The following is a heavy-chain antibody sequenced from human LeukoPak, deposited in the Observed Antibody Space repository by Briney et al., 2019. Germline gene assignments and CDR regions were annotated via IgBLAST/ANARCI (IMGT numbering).Heavy chain of an antibody. J-gene: IGHJ4*02. CDR1: GFAFSSYG. V-gene: IGHV3-23*01. Sequence: PGGTLRLSCAASGFAFSSYGMSWVRQAPGKGLEWVSAISGSGGSTYYADSVKGRFTISRDNSKNTLYLQMNSLRAEDTAVYYCASEWFGESSDDYWGQGTLVTVSS. D-gene: IGHD3-10*01. CDR3: ASEWFGESSDDY. CDR2: ISGSGGST.